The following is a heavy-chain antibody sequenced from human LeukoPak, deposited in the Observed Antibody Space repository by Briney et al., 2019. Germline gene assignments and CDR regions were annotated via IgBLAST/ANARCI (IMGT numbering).Heavy chain of an antibody. D-gene: IGHD3-22*01. CDR2: IFRSGSSI. CDR1: GFTFNTYS. J-gene: IGHJ4*02. V-gene: IGHV3-21*04. CDR3: AKGGVIVVVPDY. Sequence: GGSLRLSCAASGFTFNTYSMNWVRQAPGKGLEWVSFIFRSGSSIYYADSVKGRFTISRDNAKNSLYLQMNSLRAEDTAVYYCAKGGVIVVVPDYWGQGTLVTVSS.